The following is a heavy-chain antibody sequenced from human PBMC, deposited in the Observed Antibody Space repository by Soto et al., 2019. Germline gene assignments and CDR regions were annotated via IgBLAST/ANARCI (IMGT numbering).Heavy chain of an antibody. D-gene: IGHD2-2*01. CDR1: GYTFTSYY. CDR3: ARDFLVVVPAANSFDP. CDR2: INPSGGST. Sequence: VQLVQSGAEVKKPGASVKVSCKASGYTFTSYYMHWVRQAPGQGLEWMGIINPSGGSTSYAQKFQGRVTMTRDTSTSTVYMELSSLRSEDTAVYYCARDFLVVVPAANSFDPWGQGTLVTVSS. J-gene: IGHJ5*02. V-gene: IGHV1-46*01.